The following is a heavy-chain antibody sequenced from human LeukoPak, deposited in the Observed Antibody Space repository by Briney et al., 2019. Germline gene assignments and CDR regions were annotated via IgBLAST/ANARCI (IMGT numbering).Heavy chain of an antibody. CDR2: ISGSGGST. CDR3: AKGGGGYCSGLSCYRVFGY. Sequence: GGSLRLSCAASGFTFRSYAMSWVRQAPGKGLEWVSGISGSGGSTFYADSVKGRLTVSRDNSKNTLYLQTNSLRAEDTAVYYCAKGGGGYCSGLSCYRVFGYWGQGTLVTVSS. D-gene: IGHD2-15*01. CDR1: GFTFRSYA. J-gene: IGHJ4*02. V-gene: IGHV3-23*01.